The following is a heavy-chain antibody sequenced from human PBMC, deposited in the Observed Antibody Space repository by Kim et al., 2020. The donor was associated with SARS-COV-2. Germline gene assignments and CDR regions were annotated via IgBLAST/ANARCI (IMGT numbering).Heavy chain of an antibody. CDR2: IYYSGST. D-gene: IGHD3-3*01. J-gene: IGHJ6*04. CDR1: GGSISSYY. CDR3: ARHGKTTIFGVVTIPGGMDV. Sequence: SETLSLTCTVSGGSISSYYWSWIRQPPGKGLEWIGYIYYSGSTNYNPSLMSRVTISMDTSKNQFSLQLSSVTAADTAVYYCARHGKTTIFGVVTIPGGMDVWGKGTTVTVSS. V-gene: IGHV4-59*08.